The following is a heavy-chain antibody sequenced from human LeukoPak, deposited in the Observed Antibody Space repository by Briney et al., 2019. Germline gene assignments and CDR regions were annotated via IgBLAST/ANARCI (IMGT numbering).Heavy chain of an antibody. CDR2: IKQDGSDR. CDR1: GFTFRNYW. CDR3: VRNLAVAGTCFDS. V-gene: IGHV3-7*03. D-gene: IGHD6-19*01. J-gene: IGHJ4*02. Sequence: GGSLRLSCAASGFTFRNYWMSWVRQAPGTGLEWVANIKQDGSDRNYVTSVRGRFTISRDNDESSLYLQMNSLRVEDTAVYYCVRNLAVAGTCFDSWGQGTLVTVSS.